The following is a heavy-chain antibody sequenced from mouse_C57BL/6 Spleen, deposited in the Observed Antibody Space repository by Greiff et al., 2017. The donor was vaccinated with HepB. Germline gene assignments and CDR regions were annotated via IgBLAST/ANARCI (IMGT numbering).Heavy chain of an antibody. V-gene: IGHV1-19*01. D-gene: IGHD4-1*01. CDR1: GYTFTDYY. Sequence: EVQLQQSGPVLVKPGASVKMSCKASGYTFTDYYMNWVKQSHGKSLEWIGVINPYNGGTSYNQKFKGKATLTVDKSSSTAYMELNSLTSEDSAVYYGARRGLGPHVDDWGQGTTLTVSS. J-gene: IGHJ2*01. CDR2: INPYNGGT. CDR3: ARRGLGPHVDD.